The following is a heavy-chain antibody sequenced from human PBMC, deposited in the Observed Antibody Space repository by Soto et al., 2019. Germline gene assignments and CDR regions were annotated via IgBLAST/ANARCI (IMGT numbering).Heavy chain of an antibody. Sequence: VETLKSSCKGSGYSFTSYWIGWVRQMPGKGLEWMVIIYPGDSDTRYSPSLQGQVTISADKSISTAYLQWSSLKASDTAMYYCARRIIAGNDAFDXWGQGTMVTVS. V-gene: IGHV5-51*01. CDR1: GYSFTSYW. CDR2: IYPGDSDT. CDR3: ARRIIAGNDAFDX. D-gene: IGHD6-13*01. J-gene: IGHJ3*02.